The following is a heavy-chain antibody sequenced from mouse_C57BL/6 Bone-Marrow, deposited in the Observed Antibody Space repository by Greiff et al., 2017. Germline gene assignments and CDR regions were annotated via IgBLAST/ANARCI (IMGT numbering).Heavy chain of an antibody. CDR1: GLPFSSNA. D-gene: IGHD3-2*02. J-gene: IGHJ3*01. Sequence: EVKVVESGGDLVKPGGSLKFSCAASGLPFSSNALPWVRRTPERGLGGVATISSGGSYTYYPDRVKGRFPISRDNAKNTLYLQMSSLKSEDTAMYYCARQRLRLRRAWFAYWGQGTLVTVSA. CDR2: ISSGGSYT. CDR3: ARQRLRLRRAWFAY. V-gene: IGHV5-6*01.